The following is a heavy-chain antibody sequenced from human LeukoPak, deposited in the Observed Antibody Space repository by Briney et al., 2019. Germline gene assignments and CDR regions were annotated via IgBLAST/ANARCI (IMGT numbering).Heavy chain of an antibody. V-gene: IGHV1-69*04. D-gene: IGHD1-7*01. Sequence: SVKVSCKASGGTFSSYAISWVRQAPGQGLAWMGRIIPILGIANYAQKFQGRVTITADKSTSTAYMELSSLRSEDTAVYYCARDLINWNYSPAYYYYGMDVWGQGTTVTVSS. J-gene: IGHJ6*02. CDR3: ARDLINWNYSPAYYYYGMDV. CDR2: IIPILGIA. CDR1: GGTFSSYA.